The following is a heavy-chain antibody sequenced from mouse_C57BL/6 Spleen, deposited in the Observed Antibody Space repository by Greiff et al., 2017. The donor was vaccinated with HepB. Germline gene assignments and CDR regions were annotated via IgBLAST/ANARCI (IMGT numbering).Heavy chain of an antibody. Sequence: VQLQQSGPELVKPGASVKISCKASGYSFTGYYMNWVKQSPEKSLEWIGEINPSTGGTTYKQKFKAKATLTVDKSSSTAYMQLKSLTSEDSAVYYCASTVVATDYWGQGTTLTVSS. CDR1: GYSFTGYY. CDR3: ASTVVATDY. D-gene: IGHD1-1*01. CDR2: INPSTGGT. V-gene: IGHV1-42*01. J-gene: IGHJ2*01.